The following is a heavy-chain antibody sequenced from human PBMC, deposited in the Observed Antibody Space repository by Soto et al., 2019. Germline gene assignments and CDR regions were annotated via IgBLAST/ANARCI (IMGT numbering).Heavy chain of an antibody. CDR3: EQTGVADAFDI. V-gene: IGHV5-51*01. CDR2: IYPRDSDT. D-gene: IGHD3-3*01. Sequence: GESLKTPCKGSGFSFTSYWIGWVRQVPGKGLECMGIIYPRDSDTRYNPSFQGQVTISVDESINTAYLQWSSLKTSDTAMYYCEQTGVADAFDIWGQGPVVTV. J-gene: IGHJ3*02. CDR1: GFSFTSYW.